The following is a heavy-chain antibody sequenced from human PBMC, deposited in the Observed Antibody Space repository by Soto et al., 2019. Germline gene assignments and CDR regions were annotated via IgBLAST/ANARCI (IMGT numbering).Heavy chain of an antibody. CDR2: IYHSGST. J-gene: IGHJ6*02. CDR1: GGSISSSNW. Sequence: PSETLSLTCAVSGGSISSSNWWSWVRQPLGKGLEWIGEIYHSGSTNYNPSLKSRVTISVDKSKNQFSLKLSSVTAADTAVYYCARVAVDILTGYYYYGMDVWGQGTTVTVSS. D-gene: IGHD3-9*01. CDR3: ARVAVDILTGYYYYGMDV. V-gene: IGHV4-4*02.